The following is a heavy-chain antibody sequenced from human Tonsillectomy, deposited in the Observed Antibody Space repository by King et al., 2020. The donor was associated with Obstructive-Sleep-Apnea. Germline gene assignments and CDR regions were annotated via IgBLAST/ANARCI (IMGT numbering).Heavy chain of an antibody. V-gene: IGHV4-59*01. CDR2: IYDTGKT. J-gene: IGHJ4*02. CDR1: GDSINGFY. CDR3: ARLAAAADTDS. Sequence: VQLQESGLRLVKPSETLSLTCTVSGDSINGFYWSWIRQPPGKGLEWIGFIYDTGKTNYNPSLKSRVTILIDTSRNQFSLNLSSVTAADTAVYYCARLAAAADTDSWGQGILVTVSS. D-gene: IGHD6-13*01.